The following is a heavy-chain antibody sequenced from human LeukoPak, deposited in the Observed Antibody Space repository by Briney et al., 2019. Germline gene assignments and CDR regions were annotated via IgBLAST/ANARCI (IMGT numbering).Heavy chain of an antibody. CDR2: IKQDGSDE. V-gene: IGHV3-7*05. CDR3: ARVHHYYEISGYYYYFDH. Sequence: GGSLRLSCAASGFTFSSYWMSWVRQAPGKGLEWVANIKQDGSDEYYVDSVKGRFTISRDNAKNSLYLQMNSLRAEDTAVYYCARVHHYYEISGYYYYFDHWGQGTLVTVSS. CDR1: GFTFSSYW. D-gene: IGHD3-22*01. J-gene: IGHJ4*02.